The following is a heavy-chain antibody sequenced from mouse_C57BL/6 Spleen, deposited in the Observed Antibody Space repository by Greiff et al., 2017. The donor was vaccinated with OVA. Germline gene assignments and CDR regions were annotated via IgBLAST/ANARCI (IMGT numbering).Heavy chain of an antibody. CDR1: GYTFTDYY. CDR2: IYPGSGNT. J-gene: IGHJ4*01. Sequence: QVQLQQSGAELVRPGASVKLSCKASGYTFTDYYINWVKQRPGQGLEWIARIYPGSGNTYYNEKFKGKATLTAEKSSSTAYMQLSSLTSEDSAVYFCARGVGNAMDYWGQGTSVTVSS. CDR3: ARGVGNAMDY. D-gene: IGHD4-1*01. V-gene: IGHV1-76*01.